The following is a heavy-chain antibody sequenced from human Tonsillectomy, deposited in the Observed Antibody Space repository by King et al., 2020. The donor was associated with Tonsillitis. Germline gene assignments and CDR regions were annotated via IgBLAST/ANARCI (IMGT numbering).Heavy chain of an antibody. J-gene: IGHJ4*02. CDR1: GFTLSDSA. Sequence: VQLVESGGGLVQPGGYLKLSCAASGFTLSDSAMHWVRQASGKGLEWVGRIRSKAHSYATAYAASVKGRFTISRDDSNNTAYLQMNSLKTEDTTVYYCTRANWGSYDWGQGTLVTVS. CDR3: TRANWGSYD. V-gene: IGHV3-73*02. CDR2: IRSKAHSYAT. D-gene: IGHD7-27*01.